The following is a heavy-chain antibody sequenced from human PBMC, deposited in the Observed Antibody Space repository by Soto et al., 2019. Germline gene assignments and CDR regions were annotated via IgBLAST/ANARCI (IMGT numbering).Heavy chain of an antibody. J-gene: IGHJ4*02. D-gene: IGHD3-22*01. CDR3: VCDSSGYYYVRYFGY. V-gene: IGHV3-23*01. CDR1: GFNFRSYA. CDR2: ISGSGGST. Sequence: GGSQRLSCTASGFNFRSYAMSWVRQTPGKGLEWVSAISGSGGSTYYADSVKGRFTISRDNSKNTLYLQMNSLRAEDTAVYYCVCDSSGYYYVRYFGYWGQGTLVTVSS.